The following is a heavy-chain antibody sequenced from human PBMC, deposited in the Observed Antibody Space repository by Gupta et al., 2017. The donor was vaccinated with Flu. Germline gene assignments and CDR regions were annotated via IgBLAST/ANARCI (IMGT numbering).Heavy chain of an antibody. CDR2: ISSGSDYI. CDR1: GFPFTSFS. Sequence: EVQLVQSGGGLVKPGGSLRLSCAASGFPFTSFSMSWVRQAPGKGLEWVASISSGSDYIYYGDSVKGRFTVSRDNVQNSLFLQMDSLSAEDTALYYCARDDRGSSRWGQGILVTVSS. J-gene: IGHJ4*02. D-gene: IGHD1-1*01. V-gene: IGHV3-21*06. CDR3: ARDDRGSSR.